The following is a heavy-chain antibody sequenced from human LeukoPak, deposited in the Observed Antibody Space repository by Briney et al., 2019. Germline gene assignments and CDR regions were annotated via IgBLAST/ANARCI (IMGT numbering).Heavy chain of an antibody. CDR2: IDTANGNT. D-gene: IGHD5-18*01. V-gene: IGHV1-3*04. CDR3: ARGVGYNYGLYYQYGMDV. Sequence: GASVKVFCKASGYTFTSHVIHWVRQAPGPRLDWMGWIDTANGNTQNSQNFQGRVTITRDTSASTAYMELSSLRSEDTAVYYCARGVGYNYGLYYQYGMDVWGQGTTVTVSS. CDR1: GYTFTSHV. J-gene: IGHJ6*02.